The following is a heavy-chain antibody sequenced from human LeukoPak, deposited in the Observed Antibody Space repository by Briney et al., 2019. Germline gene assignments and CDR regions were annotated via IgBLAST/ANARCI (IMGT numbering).Heavy chain of an antibody. CDR2: ISPRSETI. CDR3: ARIDGPTVFTYYMDL. J-gene: IGHJ6*03. V-gene: IGHV3-48*04. D-gene: IGHD3-16*01. Sequence: GGSLRLSCATSGFSFNRRGMNWVRQPPGKGLEWVSYISPRSETIFYAESVQDRFAVSRDDAKGSLYLQMHTLRVEDTAVYYCARIDGPTVFTYYMDLWGKGTTVTVAS. CDR1: GFSFNRRG.